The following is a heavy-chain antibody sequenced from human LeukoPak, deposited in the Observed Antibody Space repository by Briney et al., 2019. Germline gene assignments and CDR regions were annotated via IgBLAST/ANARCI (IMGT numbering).Heavy chain of an antibody. D-gene: IGHD6-19*01. V-gene: IGHV3-33*01. CDR2: IWYDGSEK. Sequence: GGSLRLSCAASGFTFRNHGMHWVRQAPGKGLEWVAVIWYDGSEKYYRDSVKGRFSASRDNSRNILYLQMNNLRVEDTAVYYCARDRSVDYFDEWGRGTQVTVSS. J-gene: IGHJ4*02. CDR1: GFTFRNHG. CDR3: ARDRSVDYFDE.